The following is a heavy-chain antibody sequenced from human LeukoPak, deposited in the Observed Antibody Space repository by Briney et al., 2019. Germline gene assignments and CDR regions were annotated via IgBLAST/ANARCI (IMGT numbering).Heavy chain of an antibody. V-gene: IGHV4-59*01. CDR1: GASISSYY. CDR2: IYYSGSI. CDR3: ARENPSGYYNRPIDY. D-gene: IGHD3-22*01. Sequence: PSETLSLTCTVSGASISSYYWSWIRQPPGKGLERIGDIYYSGSIKYNPSLKSRVTMSVDTSKNQLSLKLSSVTAADTAIYYCARENPSGYYNRPIDYWGQGTLVTVSS. J-gene: IGHJ4*02.